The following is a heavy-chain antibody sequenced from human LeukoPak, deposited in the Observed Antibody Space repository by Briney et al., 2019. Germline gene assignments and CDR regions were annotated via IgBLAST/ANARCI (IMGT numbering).Heavy chain of an antibody. CDR1: GFTVSSNY. J-gene: IGHJ4*02. CDR3: VKRDNSGQYYYDF. V-gene: IGHV3-66*01. D-gene: IGHD3-22*01. Sequence: GGSLTLSCAASGFTVSSNYMSWVRQAPGKGLEWVSILYSAGSTYYADSLKGRFTISRDNSKTTLYLQMSSLRPEDTAVYYCVKRDNSGQYYYDFWGQGTLVTVSS. CDR2: LYSAGST.